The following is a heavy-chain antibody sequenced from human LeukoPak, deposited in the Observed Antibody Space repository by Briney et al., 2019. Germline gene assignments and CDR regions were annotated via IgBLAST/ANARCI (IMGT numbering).Heavy chain of an antibody. J-gene: IGHJ5*02. CDR2: IYYSGST. D-gene: IGHD3-9*01. CDR3: ARDRELRYFDWLLSGGNWFDP. Sequence: SETLSLTCTVSGGSISSYYWSWIRQPPGKGLEWIGYIYYSGSTNYNPSLKSRVTISVETSKNEFSLKLRSVTAADTAVYYCARDRELRYFDWLLSGGNWFDPWGQGTLVTVSS. V-gene: IGHV4-59*01. CDR1: GGSISSYY.